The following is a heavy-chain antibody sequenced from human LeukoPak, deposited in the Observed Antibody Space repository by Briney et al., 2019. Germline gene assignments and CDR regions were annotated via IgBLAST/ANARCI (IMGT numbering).Heavy chain of an antibody. CDR2: IIPIFGTA. CDR1: GGTFSSYA. CDR3: AREGSRWLVGPNWFDP. J-gene: IGHJ5*02. D-gene: IGHD6-19*01. Sequence: ASVKVSCKASGGTFSSYAISWVRQAPGQGLEWMGGIIPIFGTANYAQKFQGRVTITTDESTSTAYMELSSLRSEDTAVYYCAREGSRWLVGPNWFDPWGQGTLVTVSS. V-gene: IGHV1-69*05.